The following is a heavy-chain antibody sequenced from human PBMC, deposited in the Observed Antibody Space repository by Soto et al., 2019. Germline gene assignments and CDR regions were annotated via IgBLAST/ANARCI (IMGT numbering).Heavy chain of an antibody. CDR2: IIPILNSP. J-gene: IGHJ6*02. Sequence: QVQLVQSGAEVKKPGSSVKVSCKASGGTFGSYAITWVRRAPGQGLEWLGGIIPILNSPAYAQKFQARVVSTADEITNTAYMELNSLRFDDTAVYYCAREAPYCTSATCPKFYDMDVWGQGTTGTVAS. CDR1: GGTFGSYA. V-gene: IGHV1-69*01. D-gene: IGHD2-2*01. CDR3: AREAPYCTSATCPKFYDMDV.